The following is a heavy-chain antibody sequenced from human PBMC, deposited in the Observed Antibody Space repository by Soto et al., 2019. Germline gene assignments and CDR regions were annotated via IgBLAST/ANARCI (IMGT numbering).Heavy chain of an antibody. CDR1: GGTFSSYA. CDR2: IIPIFGTA. D-gene: IGHD3-10*01. Sequence: SVKVSCKASGGTFSSYAISWVRQAPGQGLEWMGGIIPIFGTANYAQKFQGRVTITADESTSTAYMELSSLRSEDTAVYYCARALDYYGSGSYARFDPWGQGTLVTVSA. CDR3: ARALDYYGSGSYARFDP. J-gene: IGHJ5*02. V-gene: IGHV1-69*13.